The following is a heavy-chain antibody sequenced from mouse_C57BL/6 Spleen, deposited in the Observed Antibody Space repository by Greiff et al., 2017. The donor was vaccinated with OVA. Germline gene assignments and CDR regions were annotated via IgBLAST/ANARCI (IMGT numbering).Heavy chain of an antibody. CDR2: ISSGGSYT. CDR3: ARRGDYDGGFAY. D-gene: IGHD2-4*01. CDR1: GFTFSSYG. J-gene: IGHJ3*01. Sequence: EVMLVESGGDLVKPGGSLKLSCAASGFTFSSYGMSWVRQTPDKRLEWVATISSGGSYTYYPDSVKGRFTISRDNAKNTLYLQMSSLKSEDTAMYYCARRGDYDGGFAYWGQGTLVTVSA. V-gene: IGHV5-6*02.